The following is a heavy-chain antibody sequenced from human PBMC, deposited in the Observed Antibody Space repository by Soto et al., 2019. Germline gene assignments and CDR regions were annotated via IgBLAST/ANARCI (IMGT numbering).Heavy chain of an antibody. Sequence: QVQLVESGGDLVKPGGSLRLSCAASGYTFSDYYMSWIRQAPGKGLEWISYIDTSGTKIYYADSVKGRFTITRDNAKNSLYLAMNSLRDEDTAVYYCASHYDMWRGYLSPVDYWGQGTLVTVSS. CDR3: ASHYDMWRGYLSPVDY. CDR2: IDTSGTKI. D-gene: IGHD3-3*01. V-gene: IGHV3-11*01. J-gene: IGHJ4*02. CDR1: GYTFSDYY.